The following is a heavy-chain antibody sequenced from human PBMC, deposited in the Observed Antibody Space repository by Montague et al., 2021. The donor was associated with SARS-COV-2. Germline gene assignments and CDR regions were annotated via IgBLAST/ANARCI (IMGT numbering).Heavy chain of an antibody. CDR1: GFTFSNYA. Sequence: LSLSWSVSGFTFSNYAMSWVRQAPGKGLEWVSFIYGGGTYIYYADSVKGRFTISRDDSENALYLQMSSLRAEDTAVYYCARGPVSDAFDVWGQGTMVTVFS. CDR3: ARGPVSDAFDV. J-gene: IGHJ3*01. CDR2: IYGGGTYI. D-gene: IGHD1-14*01. V-gene: IGHV3-23*03.